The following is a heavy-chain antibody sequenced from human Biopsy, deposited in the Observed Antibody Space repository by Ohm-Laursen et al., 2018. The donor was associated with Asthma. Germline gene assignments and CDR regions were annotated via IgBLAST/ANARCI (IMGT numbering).Heavy chain of an antibody. CDR2: IITVFGTT. CDR3: ARCQVGYSSGWSLLLKKIYYSGMDV. Sequence: SSVKVSCKAPGSTFSNFAISWVRQAPGQGLEWLGGIITVFGTTNYAQKFQGRVTITADESTSTAYMEVTSLRSEDTAIYYCARCQVGYSSGWSLLLKKIYYSGMDVWGQGTAVTVSS. CDR1: GSTFSNFA. J-gene: IGHJ6*02. D-gene: IGHD6-19*01. V-gene: IGHV1-69*01.